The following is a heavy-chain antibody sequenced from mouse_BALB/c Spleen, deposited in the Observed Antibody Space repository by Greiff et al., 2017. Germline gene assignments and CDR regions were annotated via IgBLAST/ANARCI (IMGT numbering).Heavy chain of an antibody. CDR1: GDSITSGY. CDR2: ISYSGST. D-gene: IGHD2-4*01. V-gene: IGHV3-8*02. J-gene: IGHJ2*01. Sequence: EVKLMESGPSLVKPSQTLSLTCSVTGDSITSGYWNWIRKFPGNKLEYMGYISYSGSTYYNPSLKSRISITRDTSKNQYYLQLNSVTTEDTATYYCARLGIYYDYDVGYWGQGTTLTVSS. CDR3: ARLGIYYDYDVGY.